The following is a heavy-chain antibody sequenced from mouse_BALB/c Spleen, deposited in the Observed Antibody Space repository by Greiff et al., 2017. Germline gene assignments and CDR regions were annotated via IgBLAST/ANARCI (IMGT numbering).Heavy chain of an antibody. D-gene: IGHD1-1*01. CDR2: INPSNGRT. CDR1: GYTFTSYW. V-gene: IGHV1S81*02. Sequence: QVQLQQPGAELVKPGASVKLSCKASGYTFTSYWMHWVKQRPGQGLEWIGEINPSNGRTNYNEKFKSKATLTVDKSSSTAYMQLSSLTSEDSAVYYCASQFITTVVRDDWGQGTTLTVSS. CDR3: ASQFITTVVRDD. J-gene: IGHJ2*01.